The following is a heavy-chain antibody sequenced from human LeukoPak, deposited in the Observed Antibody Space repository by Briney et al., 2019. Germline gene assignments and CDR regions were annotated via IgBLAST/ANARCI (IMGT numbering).Heavy chain of an antibody. V-gene: IGHV3-74*01. CDR1: GFTFSSYW. D-gene: IGHD3-10*01. CDR2: INSDGSST. J-gene: IGHJ3*02. CDR3: ARPGGSGSLYAFDI. Sequence: GGSLRLSCAASGFTFSSYWMHWVRQAPGKGLVWVSRINSDGSSTSYADSVKGRFTISRDNAKNTPYLQMNSLRAEDTAVYYCARPGGSGSLYAFDIWGQGTMVTVSS.